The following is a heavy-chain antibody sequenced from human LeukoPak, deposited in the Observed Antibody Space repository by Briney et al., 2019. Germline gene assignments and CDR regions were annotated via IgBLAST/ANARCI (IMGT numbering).Heavy chain of an antibody. V-gene: IGHV3-21*01. J-gene: IGHJ3*02. D-gene: IGHD3-10*01. CDR3: ARDGHYYGLKNAFDI. Sequence: GGSLRLSCAASGFTFGSYAMNWVRQAPGKGLEWVSSISSSSSYIYYADSVKGRFTISRDNSKNTLYLQMNSLRAEDTAVYYCARDGHYYGLKNAFDIWGQGTMVTVSS. CDR2: ISSSSSYI. CDR1: GFTFGSYA.